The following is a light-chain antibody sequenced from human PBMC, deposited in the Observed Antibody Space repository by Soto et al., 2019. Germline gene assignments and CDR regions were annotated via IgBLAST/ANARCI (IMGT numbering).Light chain of an antibody. V-gene: IGKV3-20*01. Sequence: EIVMTQSPATLSVYPGERATLSFRASQSVSSNLAWYQQKPGQAPRPLIYGASSRATGIPDRFSGSGSGTDFTLTISRLEPEDFAVYYCQQYGSSGRTFGQGTKVDI. CDR1: QSVSSN. J-gene: IGKJ1*01. CDR2: GAS. CDR3: QQYGSSGRT.